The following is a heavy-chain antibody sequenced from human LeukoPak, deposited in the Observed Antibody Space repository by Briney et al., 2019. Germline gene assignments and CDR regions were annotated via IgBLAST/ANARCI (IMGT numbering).Heavy chain of an antibody. CDR1: GYTFTSYY. D-gene: IGHD3-3*01. J-gene: IGHJ4*02. CDR2: INPSGGST. CDR3: ARGGYYDFWSGYPRRVYFDY. Sequence: GASVKVSCKASGYTFTSYYMHWVRQAPGQGLEWMGIINPSGGSTSYAQKFQGRVTMTRDTSTSTVYTELSSLRSEDTAVYYCARGGYYDFWSGYPRRVYFDYWGQGTLVTVSS. V-gene: IGHV1-46*01.